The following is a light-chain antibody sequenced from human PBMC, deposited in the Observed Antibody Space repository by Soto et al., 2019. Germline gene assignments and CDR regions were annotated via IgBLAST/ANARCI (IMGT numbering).Light chain of an antibody. CDR3: QHYSISPPT. CDR2: GAS. V-gene: IGKV3-20*01. CDR1: QSLSSRY. Sequence: EIVLTQSPGTLSLSPGDIATLSCRASQSLSSRYLAWYRQKPGQAPRLLIYGASNRATGIPDRFSGSGSGTDFTLTISRLEPDDFAVYYCQHYSISPPTFVGGNKVEIK. J-gene: IGKJ4*01.